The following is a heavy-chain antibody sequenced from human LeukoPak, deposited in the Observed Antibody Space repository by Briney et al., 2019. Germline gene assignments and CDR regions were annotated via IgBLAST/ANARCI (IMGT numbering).Heavy chain of an antibody. D-gene: IGHD3-9*01. CDR3: ARALTGTILRYFARRNWFDP. Sequence: GASVKVSCKASGYTFTSYDINWVRQATGQGLEWMGWMNPNSGNTGYAQKFQGRVTMTRNTSISTAYMELSSLRSEDTAVYYCARALTGTILRYFARRNWFDPWGQGTLVTVSS. J-gene: IGHJ5*02. V-gene: IGHV1-8*01. CDR1: GYTFTSYD. CDR2: MNPNSGNT.